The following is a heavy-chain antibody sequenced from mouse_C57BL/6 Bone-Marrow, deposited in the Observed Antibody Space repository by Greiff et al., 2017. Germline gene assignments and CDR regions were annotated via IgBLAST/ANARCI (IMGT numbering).Heavy chain of an antibody. J-gene: IGHJ3*01. CDR2: IWSGGST. D-gene: IGHD2-3*01. V-gene: IGHV2-2*01. Sequence: VQLQQSGPGLVQPSQSLSITCTVSGFSLTSYGVHWVRQSPGKGLEWLGVIWSGGSTDYNAAFISRLSISKDNSKSHVFFKMNSLQADDTAIYYCASPYDGYWFAYWGQGTLVTVSA. CDR1: GFSLTSYG. CDR3: ASPYDGYWFAY.